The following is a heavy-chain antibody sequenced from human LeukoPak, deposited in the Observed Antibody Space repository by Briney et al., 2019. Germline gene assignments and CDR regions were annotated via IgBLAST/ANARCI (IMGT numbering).Heavy chain of an antibody. D-gene: IGHD2-2*01. CDR1: GFTFSEYG. Sequence: PGGSLRLSCGGSGFTFSEYGVNWVHQAQGKGLEWVSYITSGVNIYYADSVKGRFTISRDNAKKSTYLQMNSLRAEDTAVYYCARVSFCSTSSCYRYMDLWGKGTTVTVSS. J-gene: IGHJ6*03. CDR2: ITSGVNI. V-gene: IGHV3-69-1*01. CDR3: ARVSFCSTSSCYRYMDL.